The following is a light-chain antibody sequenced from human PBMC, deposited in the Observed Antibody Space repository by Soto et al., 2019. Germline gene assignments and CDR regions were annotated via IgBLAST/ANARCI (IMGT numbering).Light chain of an antibody. CDR2: DVN. J-gene: IGLJ3*02. V-gene: IGLV2-8*01. CDR1: SSDVGHYNF. CDR3: SSYAGSNNGV. Sequence: QSALTQPPSASGSPGQSLTISCTGTSSDVGHYNFVSWYQQHPGKAPKLMISDVNKRPSGVPDRFSGSKSGNTASLTVSGLQAEDEADYYCSSYAGSNNGVFGGGTKLTVL.